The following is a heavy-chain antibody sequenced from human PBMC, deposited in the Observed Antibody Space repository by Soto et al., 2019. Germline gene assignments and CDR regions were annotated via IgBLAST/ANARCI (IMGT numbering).Heavy chain of an antibody. Sequence: ASVKGSCKASGYPFTSYYMHWLRQAPGQGLEWMGIINPSGGSTSYAQKFQGRVSLTWDTSISTAYMQLNSLKIDDTAVYYCAREVVETSSLWLDPWGQGTLVTVSS. D-gene: IGHD6-6*01. CDR3: AREVVETSSLWLDP. J-gene: IGHJ5*02. CDR1: GYPFTSYY. V-gene: IGHV1-46*01. CDR2: INPSGGST.